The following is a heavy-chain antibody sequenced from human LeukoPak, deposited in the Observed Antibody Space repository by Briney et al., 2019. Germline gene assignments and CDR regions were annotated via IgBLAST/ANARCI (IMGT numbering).Heavy chain of an antibody. Sequence: SETLSLTCAVSGGSISSSNWWSWVRQPPGKGLEWIGEIYHSGSTNYNPSLKSRVTISVDKSKNQFSLKLSSVTAADTAVYYCARGRFLWELLDGYYFDYWGQGTLVTVSS. V-gene: IGHV4-4*02. CDR1: GGSISSSNW. D-gene: IGHD1-26*01. J-gene: IGHJ4*02. CDR3: ARGRFLWELLDGYYFDY. CDR2: IYHSGST.